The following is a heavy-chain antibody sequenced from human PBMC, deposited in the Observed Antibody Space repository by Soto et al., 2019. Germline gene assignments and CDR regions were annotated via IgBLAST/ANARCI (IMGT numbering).Heavy chain of an antibody. CDR2: SSSNGSTT. Sequence: PGGTLRLSCAPGGFNFNNYAMSWVRRDTGEGIERSSFSSSNGSTTYYADSVKGRFTITRDNSRNTVFLQMNTLGAEDTAIYYCAPFMTVSGPGWVRALEYCCQGXRVTGSS. D-gene: IGHD6-19*01. CDR1: GFNFNNYA. CDR3: APFMTVSGPGWVRALEY. J-gene: IGHJ4*02. V-gene: IGHV3-23*01.